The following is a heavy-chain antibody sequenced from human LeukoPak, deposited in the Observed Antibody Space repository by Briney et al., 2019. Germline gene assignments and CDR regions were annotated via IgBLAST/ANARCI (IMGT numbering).Heavy chain of an antibody. Sequence: GGSLRLSCAASGVTLSTYTMNWVRQAPGKGLEWVSSISSTSSYIYYADSVKGRFTISRDNAKNSLYLQMNNLRAEDTAVYYCAREGGNPDAFDIWGQGTMVTVSS. V-gene: IGHV3-21*01. J-gene: IGHJ3*02. CDR3: AREGGNPDAFDI. CDR1: GVTLSTYT. D-gene: IGHD4-23*01. CDR2: ISSTSSYI.